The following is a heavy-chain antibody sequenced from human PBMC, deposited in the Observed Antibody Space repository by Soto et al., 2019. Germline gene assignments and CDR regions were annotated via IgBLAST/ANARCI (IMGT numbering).Heavy chain of an antibody. CDR3: ASPPPDTRYYYYYYGMDV. J-gene: IGHJ6*02. CDR1: GGTFSSYA. D-gene: IGHD2-2*01. CDR2: IIPIFGTA. Sequence: QVQLVQSGAEVKKPGASVKVSCKASGGTFSSYAISWVRQAPGQGLEWMGGIIPIFGTANYAQKFQGRVTITADESTSTAYMVLSSLRAEDTAVYYCASPPPDTRYYYYYYGMDVWGQGTTVTVSS. V-gene: IGHV1-69*01.